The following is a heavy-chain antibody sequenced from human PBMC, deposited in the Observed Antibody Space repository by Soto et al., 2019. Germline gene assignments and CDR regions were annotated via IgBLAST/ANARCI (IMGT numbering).Heavy chain of an antibody. V-gene: IGHV3-30-3*01. CDR1: GFTFSSYA. J-gene: IGHJ4*02. D-gene: IGHD6-19*01. CDR3: AGDSSGRNTFEY. Sequence: QVQLVESGGGVVQPGRSLRLSCAASGFTFSSYAMHWVRQAPGTALEWVAVISYHSSNKYYADSVTGRFTISRDNSKNTLYLQMNSLSTEDTAVYYCAGDSSGRNTFEYWGQGTLVTVSS. CDR2: ISYHSSNK.